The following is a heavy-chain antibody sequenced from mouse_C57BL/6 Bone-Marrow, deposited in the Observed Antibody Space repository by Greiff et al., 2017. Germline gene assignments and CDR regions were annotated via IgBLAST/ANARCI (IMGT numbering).Heavy chain of an antibody. CDR3: AKGTTVVEGDWYFDV. V-gene: IGHV2-4*01. D-gene: IGHD1-1*01. CDR2: IWSGGST. Sequence: QVQLQQSGPGLVQPSQSLSITCTVSGFSLTSYGVHWVRQPPGKGLGWLGVIWSGGSTDYNAAFISRLSISKDNSKSQVFFKMNSLQADDTAIYYCAKGTTVVEGDWYFDVWGTGTTVTVSS. J-gene: IGHJ1*03. CDR1: GFSLTSYG.